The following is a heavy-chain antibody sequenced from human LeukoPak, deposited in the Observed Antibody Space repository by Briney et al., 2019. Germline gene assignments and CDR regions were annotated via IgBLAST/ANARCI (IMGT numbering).Heavy chain of an antibody. V-gene: IGHV4-39*01. Sequence: SETLSLTCTVSGASISGSGYYWGWIRQPPGKGLEWIGSIYSSGSTYYNASLQSRVTISIETSKNQISLRLNSVTAADTAMYYCTKSGGYGLIDYWGQGTLVTVSS. CDR2: IYSSGST. D-gene: IGHD1-26*01. CDR3: TKSGGYGLIDY. CDR1: GASISGSGYY. J-gene: IGHJ4*02.